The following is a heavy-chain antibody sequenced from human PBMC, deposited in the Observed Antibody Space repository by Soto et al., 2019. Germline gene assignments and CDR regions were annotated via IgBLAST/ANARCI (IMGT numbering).Heavy chain of an antibody. D-gene: IGHD2-8*02. CDR3: ARHRDQAYWPYYYYGMDV. CDR2: IYYSGST. J-gene: IGHJ6*02. CDR1: GGSISSSSYY. V-gene: IGHV4-39*01. Sequence: SETLSLTCTVSGGSISSSSYYWGWIRQPPGQGLEWIGSIYYSGSTYYNPSLKSGITRSVDTFKNQFAMKLGSVTAADTAVYYCARHRDQAYWPYYYYGMDVWGQGTTVTVSS.